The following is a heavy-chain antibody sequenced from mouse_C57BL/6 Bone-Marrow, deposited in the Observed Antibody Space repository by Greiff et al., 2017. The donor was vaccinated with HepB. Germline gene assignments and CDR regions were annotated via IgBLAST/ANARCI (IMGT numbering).Heavy chain of an antibody. CDR3: APEKGACCPAGFAY. CDR2: IDPDDGET. CDR1: GFNIKDYY. V-gene: IGHV14-2*01. Sequence: VQLQQSGAELVKPGASVKLSCTASGFNIKDYYMHWVKQRPEQGLEWIGGIDPDDGETKYAQKFKGKATITADTSSNTAYLQLSSLTPEDTAVYDCAPEKGACCPAGFAYWGQGTLVTVSA. J-gene: IGHJ3*01. D-gene: IGHD3-3*01.